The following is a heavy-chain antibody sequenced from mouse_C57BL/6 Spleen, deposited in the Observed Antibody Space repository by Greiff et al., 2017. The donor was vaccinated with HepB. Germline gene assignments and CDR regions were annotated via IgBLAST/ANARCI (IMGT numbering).Heavy chain of an antibody. CDR1: GYTFTSYW. V-gene: IGHV1-53*01. J-gene: IGHJ4*01. CDR2: INPSNGGT. Sequence: QVQLQQPGTELVKPGASVKLSCKASGYTFTSYWMHWVKQRPGQGLEWIGNINPSNGGTNYNEKFKSKATLTVDKSSSTAYMQLSSLTSEDSAVYYCARGGVYYDYDGVYYAMDYWGQGTSVTVSS. CDR3: ARGGVYYDYDGVYYAMDY. D-gene: IGHD2-4*01.